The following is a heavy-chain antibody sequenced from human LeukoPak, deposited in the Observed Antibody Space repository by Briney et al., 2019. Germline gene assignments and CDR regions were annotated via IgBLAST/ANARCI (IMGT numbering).Heavy chain of an antibody. J-gene: IGHJ4*02. D-gene: IGHD3-22*01. CDR3: ARTYYYDSSGSITFDY. CDR1: GYSFTTYW. CDR2: IYPGDSDT. V-gene: IGHV5-51*01. Sequence: GESLKISCKGSGYSFTTYWIGWVRPMPGKGLEWMGIIYPGDSDTKYSPSFQGQVTISADKSISTAYLQWRSLKASDTAMYYCARTYYYDSSGSITFDYWGQGTLVTVSS.